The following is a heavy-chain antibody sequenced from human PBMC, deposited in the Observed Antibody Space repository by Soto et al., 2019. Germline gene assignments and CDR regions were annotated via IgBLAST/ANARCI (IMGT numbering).Heavy chain of an antibody. J-gene: IGHJ6*02. CDR3: ARMVLQLRWGPYYGMAV. Sequence: QVTLKESGPVLVKPTETLTLTCTVSGFSLSNARMGVSWIRQPPGKALEWLAHIFSNDETSYRTSLKTRLTISTDTPKSQVVLTMTNMDPVATATYYCARMVLQLRWGPYYGMAVWGQGTTVTVSS. V-gene: IGHV2-26*01. CDR1: GFSLSNARMG. CDR2: IFSNDET. D-gene: IGHD2-21*02.